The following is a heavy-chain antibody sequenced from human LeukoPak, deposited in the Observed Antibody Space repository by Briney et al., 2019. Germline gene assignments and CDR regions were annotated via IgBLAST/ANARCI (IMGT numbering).Heavy chain of an antibody. D-gene: IGHD2-2*02. CDR1: GGSISNGDYY. V-gene: IGHV4-30-4*01. J-gene: IGHJ6*02. Sequence: SQTLSLTCTVSGGSISNGDYYWSWIRQPPGKGLEWIGYIYYSGSTYYNPSLKSRVTISVDTSKNQFSLKLSSVTAADTAVYYCARGDIVVVPAAIPPFDYYYYGMDVWGQGTTVTVSS. CDR3: ARGDIVVVPAAIPPFDYYYYGMDV. CDR2: IYYSGST.